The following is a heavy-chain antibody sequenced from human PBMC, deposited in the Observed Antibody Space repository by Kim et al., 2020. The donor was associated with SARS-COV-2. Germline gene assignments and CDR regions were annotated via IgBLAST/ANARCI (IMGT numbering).Heavy chain of an antibody. J-gene: IGHJ4*02. Sequence: GGSLRLSCAASGFTFSSYAMHWVRQAPGKGLEYVSAISSNGGSTYYANSVKGRFTVSRDNSKNTLYLQMGSLRPEDMAVYYCARGESSASGIDYWGQGTLVTVSS. CDR2: ISSNGGST. CDR1: GFTFSSYA. V-gene: IGHV3-64*01. D-gene: IGHD6-6*01. CDR3: ARGESSASGIDY.